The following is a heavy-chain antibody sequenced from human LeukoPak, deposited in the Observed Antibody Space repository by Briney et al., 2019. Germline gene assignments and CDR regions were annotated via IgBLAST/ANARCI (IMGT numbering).Heavy chain of an antibody. V-gene: IGHV4-34*01. CDR2: INHSGST. CDR1: GGSFSGYY. Sequence: SETLSLTCAVYGGSFSGYYWSWIRQPPGKGLEWIGEINHSGSTNYNPSLKSRVTISVDTSKKQFSLKLSSVTAADTAVYYCASEAYCGGDCSIEAFDIWGQGTMVTVSS. D-gene: IGHD2-21*02. CDR3: ASEAYCGGDCSIEAFDI. J-gene: IGHJ3*02.